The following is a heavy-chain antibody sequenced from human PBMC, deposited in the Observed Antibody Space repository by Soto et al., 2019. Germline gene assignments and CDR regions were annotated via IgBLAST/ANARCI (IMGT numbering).Heavy chain of an antibody. D-gene: IGHD4-17*01. CDR1: GYTFTSYC. J-gene: IGHJ3*02. CDR2: ISAYNGNT. Sequence: ASVKVSCKASGYTFTSYCISWVRQAPGQGLEWMGWISAYNGNTNYAQKLQGRVTMTTDTSTSTAYMELRSLRSDDTAVYYCATLDYGDTRDAFDIWGQGTMVTVS. CDR3: ATLDYGDTRDAFDI. V-gene: IGHV1-18*01.